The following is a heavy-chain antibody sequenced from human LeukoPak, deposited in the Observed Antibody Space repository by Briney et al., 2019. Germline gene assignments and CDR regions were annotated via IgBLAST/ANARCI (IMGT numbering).Heavy chain of an antibody. CDR2: IRSKAYGGTT. V-gene: IGHV3-49*03. D-gene: IGHD6-13*01. Sequence: GGSLRLSCTASGFIFGDYAMSWFRQAPGEGLEWVGFIRSKAYGGTTEYAASVKGRFTISRDDSKSFAYLQMNSLKTEDTAVYYCTRDNPLLYSSSYWGQGTLVTVSS. CDR3: TRDNPLLYSSSY. CDR1: GFIFGDYA. J-gene: IGHJ4*02.